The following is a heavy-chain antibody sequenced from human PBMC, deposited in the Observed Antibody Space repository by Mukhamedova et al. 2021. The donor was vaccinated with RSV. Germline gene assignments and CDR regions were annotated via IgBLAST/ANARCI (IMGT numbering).Heavy chain of an antibody. Sequence: GLEWVGRARDRGEKWAVDYAAPVRGRFTISRDDSKNLLFLQMNGLKTEDTAVYYCASQGPRGSLNYWGQGTRVTVSS. CDR2: ARDRGEKWAV. CDR3: ASQGPRGSLNY. V-gene: IGHV3-15*01. J-gene: IGHJ4*02. D-gene: IGHD1-26*01.